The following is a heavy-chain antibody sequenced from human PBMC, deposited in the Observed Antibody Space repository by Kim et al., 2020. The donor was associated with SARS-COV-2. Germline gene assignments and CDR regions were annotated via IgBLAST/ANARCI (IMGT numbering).Heavy chain of an antibody. CDR2: IYYSGST. CDR1: GGSISSYY. CDR3: ARGDSNYEYYYYYGMDV. D-gene: IGHD4-4*01. Sequence: SETLSLTCTVSGGSISSYYWSWIRQPPGKGLEWIGYIYYSGSTNYNPSLKSRVTISVDTSKNQFSLKLSSVTAADTAVYYCARGDSNYEYYYYYGMDVWG. V-gene: IGHV4-59*08. J-gene: IGHJ6*01.